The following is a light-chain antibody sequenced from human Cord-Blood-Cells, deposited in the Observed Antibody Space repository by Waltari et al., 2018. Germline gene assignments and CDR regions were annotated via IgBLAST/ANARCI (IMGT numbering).Light chain of an antibody. CDR3: MQALQTPYT. Sequence: DIVMTQSPLSLPVTPGEPASISCRSSQSLLHSTGYTYLDWYLQKPGQSPQLLIYLGSNRVSGFPDRFSGSGSGTDFTLKISRVEAEDVGVYYCMQALQTPYTFGQGTKLEIK. CDR2: LGS. CDR1: QSLLHSTGYTY. V-gene: IGKV2-28*01. J-gene: IGKJ2*01.